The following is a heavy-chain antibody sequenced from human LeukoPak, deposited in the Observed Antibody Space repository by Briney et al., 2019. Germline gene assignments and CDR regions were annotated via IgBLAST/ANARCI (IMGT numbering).Heavy chain of an antibody. V-gene: IGHV3-7*01. D-gene: IGHD2-15*01. Sequence: GGSLRLSCAASGFTFSQYYMSWVRQNPEKGLEWVANIKHDGSEKYYVDSVKGRFTISRDNAKNPLSLQMNSLRAEDTGVYYCGRDRDAADYWGQGIVVTVSS. J-gene: IGHJ4*02. CDR3: GRDRDAADY. CDR2: IKHDGSEK. CDR1: GFTFSQYY.